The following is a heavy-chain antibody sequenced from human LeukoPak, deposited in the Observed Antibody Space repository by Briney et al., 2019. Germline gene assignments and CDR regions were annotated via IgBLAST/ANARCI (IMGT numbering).Heavy chain of an antibody. CDR2: VNSDGIT. CDR3: AAGWGFLDY. Sequence: GGSLRLSCAASGITVSNNHMSWVRQVPGKGLEWVSIVNSDGITYNADSVKGRFIISRDNSKNTVSLEMNRLRVEDTAIYYCAAGWGFLDYWGQGTLVTVSS. J-gene: IGHJ4*02. CDR1: GITVSNNH. D-gene: IGHD7-27*01. V-gene: IGHV3-66*01.